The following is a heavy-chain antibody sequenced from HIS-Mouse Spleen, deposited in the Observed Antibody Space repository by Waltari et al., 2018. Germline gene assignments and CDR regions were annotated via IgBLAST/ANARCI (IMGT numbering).Heavy chain of an antibody. CDR1: GGSISSSSYY. Sequence: QLQLQESGPGLVKPSETMSLTCTVSGGSISSSSYYWGWIRQPPGKRLAWIGSIYYSGSTYYNPSLKSRVTISVDTSKNQFSLKLSSVTAADTAVYYCPLALPYSRSSSSLYFDLWGRGTLVTVSS. V-gene: IGHV4-39*07. CDR2: IYYSGST. D-gene: IGHD6-13*01. CDR3: PLALPYSRSSSSLYFDL. J-gene: IGHJ2*01.